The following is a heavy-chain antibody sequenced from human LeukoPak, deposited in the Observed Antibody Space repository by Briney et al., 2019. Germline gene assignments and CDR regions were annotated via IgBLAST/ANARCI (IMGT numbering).Heavy chain of an antibody. D-gene: IGHD2-15*01. Sequence: GGSLRLSCAASGFTFSSYWMHWVRQAPGKGLVWVSHINSAGSSTSYADSVKGRFTISRDNSKNTLYLQMNSLRAEDTAVYYCAKAVEDCSGGSCYSNYWGQGTLVTVSS. CDR3: AKAVEDCSGGSCYSNY. CDR1: GFTFSSYW. CDR2: INSAGSST. V-gene: IGHV3-74*01. J-gene: IGHJ4*02.